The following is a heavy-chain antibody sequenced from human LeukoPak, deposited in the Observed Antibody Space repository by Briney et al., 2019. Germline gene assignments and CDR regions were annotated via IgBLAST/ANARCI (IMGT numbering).Heavy chain of an antibody. CDR3: ARDQGGSGGN. CDR2: ISSSGTYI. Sequence: PGGSLRLSCAASGFTFSSYAMSWVRQAPWKGLEWVSSISSSGTYIYYADSVKGRFTISRDNAKNSVRLQMNSLRAEDTAVYYCARDQGGSGGNWGQGTLVTVSS. J-gene: IGHJ4*02. V-gene: IGHV3-21*01. D-gene: IGHD3-10*01. CDR1: GFTFSSYA.